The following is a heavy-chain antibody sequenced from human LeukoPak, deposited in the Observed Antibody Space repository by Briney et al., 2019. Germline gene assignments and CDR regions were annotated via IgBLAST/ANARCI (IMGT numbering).Heavy chain of an antibody. D-gene: IGHD6-13*01. V-gene: IGHV1-2*02. CDR3: ARVRRFRQQLVQDWFDP. CDR1: GYTFTSYD. Sequence: ASVKVSCKASGYTFTSYDINWVRQAPGQGLEWMGWINPNSGGTNYAQKFQGRVTMTRDTSISTAYMELSRLRSDDTAVYYCARVRRFRQQLVQDWFDPWGQGTLVTVSS. CDR2: INPNSGGT. J-gene: IGHJ5*02.